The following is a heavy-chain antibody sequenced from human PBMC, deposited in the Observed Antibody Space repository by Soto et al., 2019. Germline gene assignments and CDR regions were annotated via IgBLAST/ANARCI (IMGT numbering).Heavy chain of an antibody. CDR2: IVPVFPSV. Sequence: QVQLVQSGAEVKRPGSSVKVSCKASGGAFNNYAIYWVRQAPGQGLEWRRTIVPVFPSVYYAPRFQGRLTITEDGSTYTVYMMLTSLKSEDTAGYYCAREMPSTAAAYFCYGLNVWRQGTSVTVSS. CDR3: AREMPSTAAAYFCYGLNV. CDR1: GGAFNNYA. D-gene: IGHD2-15*01. V-gene: IGHV1-69*18. J-gene: IGHJ6*02.